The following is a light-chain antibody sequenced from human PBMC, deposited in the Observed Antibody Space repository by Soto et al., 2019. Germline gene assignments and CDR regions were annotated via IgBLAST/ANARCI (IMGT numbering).Light chain of an antibody. V-gene: IGKV3-15*01. CDR1: QSVSSY. Sequence: EIVMTQSPATLSVSLGERVTLSCRASQSVSSYLAWYQQKPGQAPRLLISDASTRATDIPDSFSGSGSGTDFTLTISSLQSTDLAVYYCLQYSTWPPLYTFGPGTQLEIK. CDR2: DAS. J-gene: IGKJ2*01. CDR3: LQYSTWPPLYT.